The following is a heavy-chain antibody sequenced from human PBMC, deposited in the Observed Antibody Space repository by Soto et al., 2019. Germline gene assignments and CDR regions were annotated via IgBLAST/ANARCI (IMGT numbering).Heavy chain of an antibody. CDR3: GRDRRCGNGYNLGFDY. V-gene: IGHV3-30-3*01. CDR2: ISFDGSNK. Sequence: QVQLVESGGGVVQPGRSLRLSCAASGFTFSSYAMHWVRQAPGKGLEWVAGISFDGSNKYYADSVKDRFTVSRDNSKNTLYVQMSSLRPEDTAVYFCGRDRRCGNGYNLGFDYWGQGTLVTVSS. D-gene: IGHD5-12*01. J-gene: IGHJ4*02. CDR1: GFTFSSYA.